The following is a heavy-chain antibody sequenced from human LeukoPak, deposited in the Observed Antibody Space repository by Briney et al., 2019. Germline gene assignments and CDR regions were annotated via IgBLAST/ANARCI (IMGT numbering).Heavy chain of an antibody. V-gene: IGHV4-59*08. J-gene: IGHJ4*02. CDR3: ARRGPGLVVPAAIVSYYFDY. CDR2: IYYSGST. CDR1: GGSISSYY. Sequence: TSETLSLTCTVSGGSISSYYWSWIRQPPGKGLEWIGYIYYSGSTNYNPSLKSRVTISVDTSKNQFSPKLSSVTAADTAVYYCARRGPGLVVPAAIVSYYFDYWGQGTLVTVSS. D-gene: IGHD2-2*01.